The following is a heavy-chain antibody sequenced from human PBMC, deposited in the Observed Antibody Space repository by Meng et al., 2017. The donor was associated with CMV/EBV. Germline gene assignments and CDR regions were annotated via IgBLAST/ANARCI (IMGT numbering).Heavy chain of an antibody. J-gene: IGHJ6*02. CDR3: AKDGVSTTSGYYGMDV. CDR2: IGYDGSKK. D-gene: IGHD2-2*01. V-gene: IGHV3-30*02. CDR1: GFTLSSYG. Sequence: GGSLRLSCPPPGFTLSSYGMHWVRQAPGKGLEWVAFIGYDGSKKYYADSVKGRFTISRDNSKNTLYLQMNSLRAEDTAVYYCAKDGVSTTSGYYGMDVWGQGTTVTVSS.